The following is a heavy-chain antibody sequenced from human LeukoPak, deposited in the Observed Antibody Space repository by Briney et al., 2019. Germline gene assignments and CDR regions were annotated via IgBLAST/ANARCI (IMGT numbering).Heavy chain of an antibody. J-gene: IGHJ4*02. CDR2: ISNDGSNK. D-gene: IGHD1-1*01. V-gene: IGHV3-30*04. CDR1: GFTFNTYA. Sequence: GGPLRLPCAASGFTFNTYAMHWVRQAPGKALEGVAVISNDGSNKYYAHSVKGRFTISRDNSKNTLFLQMNSLRAEDTAVYYCTRDPGTTMSYYFAYWGQGTLVTVSS. CDR3: TRDPGTTMSYYFAY.